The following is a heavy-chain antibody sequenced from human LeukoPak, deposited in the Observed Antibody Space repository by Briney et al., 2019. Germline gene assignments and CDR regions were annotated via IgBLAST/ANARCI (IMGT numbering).Heavy chain of an antibody. CDR2: INPNTGGT. CDR3: ARDRSRGSGQFDP. CDR1: GYTFTSYD. Sequence: ASVKVSCKASGYTFTSYDINWVRQATGQGLEWMGWINPNTGGTNYAQVFQGRVTLTRDTSISTVYMEVTRLKFDDTAIYYCARDRSRGSGQFDPWGQGTLVTVSS. V-gene: IGHV1-2*02. J-gene: IGHJ5*02. D-gene: IGHD3-10*01.